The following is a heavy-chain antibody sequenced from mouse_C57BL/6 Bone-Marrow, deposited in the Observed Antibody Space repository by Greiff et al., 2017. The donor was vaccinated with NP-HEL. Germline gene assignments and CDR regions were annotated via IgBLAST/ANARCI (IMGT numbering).Heavy chain of an antibody. Sequence: VQLKESGPELVKPGASVKIPCKASGYTFTDYNMDWVKQSHGKSLEWIGDINPNNGGTIYNQKFKGKATLTVDKSSSTAYMELRSLTSEDTAVYYCARSDNDGYYVAWFAYWGQGTLVTVSA. CDR2: INPNNGGT. V-gene: IGHV1-18*01. CDR3: ARSDNDGYYVAWFAY. CDR1: GYTFTDYN. J-gene: IGHJ3*01. D-gene: IGHD2-3*01.